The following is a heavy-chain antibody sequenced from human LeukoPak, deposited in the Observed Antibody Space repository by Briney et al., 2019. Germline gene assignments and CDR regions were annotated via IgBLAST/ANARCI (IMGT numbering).Heavy chain of an antibody. J-gene: IGHJ5*02. V-gene: IGHV3-21*04. Sequence: SGGSLRLSCAASGFTFSTYSMNWVRQAPGKGLEWVSSIRSRSSYINYVDSVKGRFTISRDNAKNSLYLQMNSLRVEDTAIYYCARDQLPIAEARQYNWFDPWGQGTLVTVSS. CDR2: IRSRSSYI. D-gene: IGHD1-1*01. CDR3: ARDQLPIAEARQYNWFDP. CDR1: GFTFSTYS.